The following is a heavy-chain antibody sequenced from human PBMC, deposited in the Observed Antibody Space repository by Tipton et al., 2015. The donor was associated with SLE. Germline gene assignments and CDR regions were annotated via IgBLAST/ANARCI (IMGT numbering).Heavy chain of an antibody. CDR1: GHSISSGFY. D-gene: IGHD6-6*01. J-gene: IGHJ4*02. CDR3: ARVLDVLDY. Sequence: LRLSCSVSGHSISSGFYWGWIRQPAGKGLEWIGRIYTGGSTYYNPSLESRVTISMDTSKNQFSLKLTSVTAADTAVYYCARVLDVLDYWGQGTLVTVSS. V-gene: IGHV4-61*02. CDR2: IYTGGST.